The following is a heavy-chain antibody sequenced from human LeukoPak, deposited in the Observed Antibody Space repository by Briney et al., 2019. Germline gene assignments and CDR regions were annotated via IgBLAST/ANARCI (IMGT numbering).Heavy chain of an antibody. CDR3: ARDMTGTSSSFDY. Sequence: GRSLRLSYAASGFTFSRNAIHWVRQAPGKGLEWVAVISYDGSNKYYADSVKGRFTISRDNSKNTVYLQMNSLRAEDTAVYYCARDMTGTSSSFDYWGQGTLVTVSS. CDR1: GFTFSRNA. V-gene: IGHV3-30-3*01. CDR2: ISYDGSNK. J-gene: IGHJ4*02. D-gene: IGHD6-6*01.